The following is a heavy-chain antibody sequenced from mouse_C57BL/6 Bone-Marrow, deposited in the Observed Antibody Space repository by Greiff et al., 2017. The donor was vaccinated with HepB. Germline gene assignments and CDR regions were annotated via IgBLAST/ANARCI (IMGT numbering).Heavy chain of an antibody. CDR1: GYSITSGYY. Sequence: EVQLQQSGPGLVKPSQSLSLTCSVTGYSITSGYYWNWIRQFPGNKLEWMGYISYDGSNNYNPSLKNRISITRDTSKNQFFLKLNSVTTEDTATYYCAGWSWFAYWGQGTLVTVSA. CDR2: ISYDGSN. J-gene: IGHJ3*01. D-gene: IGHD3-3*01. V-gene: IGHV3-6*01. CDR3: AGWSWFAY.